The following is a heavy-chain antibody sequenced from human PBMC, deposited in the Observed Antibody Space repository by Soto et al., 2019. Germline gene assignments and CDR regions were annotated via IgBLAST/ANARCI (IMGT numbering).Heavy chain of an antibody. V-gene: IGHV3-7*04. J-gene: IGHJ4*02. CDR2: IKQDGSEK. CDR3: ARVNSSSWFLYYWYY. D-gene: IGHD6-13*01. Sequence: EVQLVESGGGLVQPGGSLRLSCAASGFTFSSYWMSWVRQAPGKGLEWVANIKQDGSEKYYGDSVKGRFTISRDNAKNSLYLQMNSLRAEDTAVYYCARVNSSSWFLYYWYYWGQGTLVTVSS. CDR1: GFTFSSYW.